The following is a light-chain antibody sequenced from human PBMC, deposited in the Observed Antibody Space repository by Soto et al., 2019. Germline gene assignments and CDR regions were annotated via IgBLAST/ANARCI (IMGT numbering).Light chain of an antibody. CDR1: KNDIGVYDF. CDR2: EVV. V-gene: IGLV2-8*01. Sequence: QSVLTQPPSASGSPGQSVTISCTGTKNDIGVYDFVSWYQHHPGKAPRLIIYEVVQRPSWVPDRFSGSKSGNTASLTVSGLQSADEADYFCKSYAVSNTYVFGSGTKVTVL. CDR3: KSYAVSNTYV. J-gene: IGLJ1*01.